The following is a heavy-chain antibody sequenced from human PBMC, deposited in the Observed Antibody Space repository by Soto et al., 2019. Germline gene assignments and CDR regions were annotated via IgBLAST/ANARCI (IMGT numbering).Heavy chain of an antibody. CDR3: ARPPTYNTFDP. CDR2: IREDGSEQ. CDR1: GFTFSSYW. V-gene: IGHV3-7*01. D-gene: IGHD1-1*01. Sequence: SGFTFSSYWMNWVRQAPGKGLEWVANIREDGSEQYYVDSVKGRFTISRDNARNSLYLQMNSLRVDDTAVYYCARPPTYNTFDPWGQGTLVTVSS. J-gene: IGHJ5*02.